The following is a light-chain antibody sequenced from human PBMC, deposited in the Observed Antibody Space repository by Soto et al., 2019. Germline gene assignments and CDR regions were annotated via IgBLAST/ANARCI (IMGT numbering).Light chain of an antibody. Sequence: QTVLTQPASVSGSPGQSITISCTGTSSDVGNYNLVSWYQQHPGKAPKLMIYDVSKRPSGVSNRFSGSKSGKTASLTISRLQAEDGADYYCCSYAGSSTWVFGGGTKVTVL. CDR3: CSYAGSSTWV. V-gene: IGLV2-23*02. CDR2: DVS. J-gene: IGLJ3*02. CDR1: SSDVGNYNL.